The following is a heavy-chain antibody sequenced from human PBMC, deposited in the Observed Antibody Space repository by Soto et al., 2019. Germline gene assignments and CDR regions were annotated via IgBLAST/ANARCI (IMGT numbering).Heavy chain of an antibody. Sequence: LRLSCAASGFTVSRNYMSWVRQAPGKGLEGVSVIYSGGSTSYADSVRRRFSLSRDNSKNTLYLQMKSLSAEDTALYYCASDPPATRHGMDVWGQGTTVTVSS. J-gene: IGHJ6*02. V-gene: IGHV3-53*01. CDR1: GFTVSRNY. CDR2: IYSGGST. CDR3: ASDPPATRHGMDV.